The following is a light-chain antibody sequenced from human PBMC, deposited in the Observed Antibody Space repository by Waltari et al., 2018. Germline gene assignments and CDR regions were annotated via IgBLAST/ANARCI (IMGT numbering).Light chain of an antibody. CDR3: QQLNSYPFT. J-gene: IGKJ4*01. Sequence: DIQLTQSPSFLSASVGDRVTITCRARQGISSYLAWYQQTPGKAPKLLTYAASTLQSGVPSRFSGSGSGTEFTLTISSLQPEDFATYYCQQLNSYPFTFGGGTKVEIK. CDR1: QGISSY. V-gene: IGKV1-9*01. CDR2: AAS.